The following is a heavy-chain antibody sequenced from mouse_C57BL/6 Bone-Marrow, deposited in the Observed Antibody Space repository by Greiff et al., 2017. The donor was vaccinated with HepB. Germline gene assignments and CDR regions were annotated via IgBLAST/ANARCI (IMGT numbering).Heavy chain of an antibody. CDR2: IYWDDDK. CDR1: GFSLSTSGVG. CDR3: ARVDYYGSSYGYFDV. J-gene: IGHJ1*03. Sequence: QVTLKESGPGILQSSQTLSLTCSFSGFSLSTSGVGVSWIRQPSGKGLEWLAHIYWDDDKRYNPSLKSRLTISKDTSRNQVFLKITSVDTADTATYYCARVDYYGSSYGYFDVWGTGTTVTVSS. D-gene: IGHD1-1*01. V-gene: IGHV8-12*01.